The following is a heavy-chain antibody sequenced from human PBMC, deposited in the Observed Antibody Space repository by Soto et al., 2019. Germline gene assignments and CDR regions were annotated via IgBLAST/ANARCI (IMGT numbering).Heavy chain of an antibody. CDR2: ITSGSSYI. CDR3: ARSSFDY. CDR1: GFTFSGYS. Sequence: GGSLRLSCAASGFTFSGYSMNWVRQAPGKGLEWVSSITSGSSYIYYADSVKGRFSISRDNAKNSLYLQINSLRAEDTALYYCARSSFDYWGQGTLVTVSS. V-gene: IGHV3-21*01. J-gene: IGHJ4*02.